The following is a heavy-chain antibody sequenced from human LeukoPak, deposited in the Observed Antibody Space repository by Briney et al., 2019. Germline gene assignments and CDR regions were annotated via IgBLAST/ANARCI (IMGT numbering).Heavy chain of an antibody. V-gene: IGHV4-34*01. CDR1: GGSFSGYY. Sequence: SETLSLTCAVYGGSFSGYYWSWIRQPPGKGLEWIGGINHSGSTNYNPSLKSRVTISVDTSKNQFSLKLSSVTAADTAVYYCARGGNGSGSYPVNWFDPWGQGTLVTVSS. CDR2: INHSGST. CDR3: ARGGNGSGSYPVNWFDP. J-gene: IGHJ5*02. D-gene: IGHD3-10*01.